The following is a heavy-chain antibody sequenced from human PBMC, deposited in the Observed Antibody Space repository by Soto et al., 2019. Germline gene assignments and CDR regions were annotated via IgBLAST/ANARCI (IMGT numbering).Heavy chain of an antibody. D-gene: IGHD6-13*01. CDR1: GFTFSSYD. V-gene: IGHV3-13*01. CDR3: ARVGLAAASYDY. CDR2: IGTAGDT. Sequence: GGSLRLSWAASGFTFSSYDMRWVRQATGKGLEWVSAIGTAGDTYYPGSVKGRFTISRENAKNSLYLQMNSLRAGDTAVYYCARVGLAAASYDYWGQGTLVTVSS. J-gene: IGHJ4*02.